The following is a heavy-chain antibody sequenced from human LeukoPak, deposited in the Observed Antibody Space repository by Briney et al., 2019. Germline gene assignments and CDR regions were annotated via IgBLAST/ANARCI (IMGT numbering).Heavy chain of an antibody. V-gene: IGHV1-24*01. Sequence: VASVKVSCKVSGYTLTELSMHWVRQAPGKGLEWMGGFDPEDGEKIYAQNFQRRVTITDHTSTDTAYMELSSLRSEDTAVYYCAIGMRYSSGWQFDYWGQGTLVTVSS. D-gene: IGHD6-19*01. CDR2: FDPEDGEK. J-gene: IGHJ4*02. CDR3: AIGMRYSSGWQFDY. CDR1: GYTLTELS.